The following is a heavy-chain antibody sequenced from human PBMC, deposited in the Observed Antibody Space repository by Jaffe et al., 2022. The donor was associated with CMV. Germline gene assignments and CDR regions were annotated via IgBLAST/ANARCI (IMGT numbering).Heavy chain of an antibody. CDR2: VNYSWGT. CDR1: GDSVSSLYY. Sequence: QVQLEESGPGLVKPSETLSLTCTVSGDSVSSLYYWTWVRQSPGQGLEWIGSVNYSWGTDYNPSVKSRVTISLDTSKNQFSLILSSVTAADTAVYYCAAGQWEPRFYMDVWGKGTTITVSS. CDR3: AAGQWEPRFYMDV. J-gene: IGHJ6*03. D-gene: IGHD1-26*01. V-gene: IGHV4-59*02.